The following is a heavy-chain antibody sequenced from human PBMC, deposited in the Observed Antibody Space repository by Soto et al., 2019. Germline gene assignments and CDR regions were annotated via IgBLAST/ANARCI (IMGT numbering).Heavy chain of an antibody. V-gene: IGHV3-11*01. Sequence: GGSLRLSCAASGFTFSDYYMSWIRQAPGKGLEWVSYISSSGSTIYYADSVKGRFTISRDNTKNSLYLQMNSLRAEDTAVYYCAKAMVAAAGTGAFDIWGQGTMVTVSS. D-gene: IGHD6-13*01. CDR1: GFTFSDYY. CDR2: ISSSGSTI. CDR3: AKAMVAAAGTGAFDI. J-gene: IGHJ3*02.